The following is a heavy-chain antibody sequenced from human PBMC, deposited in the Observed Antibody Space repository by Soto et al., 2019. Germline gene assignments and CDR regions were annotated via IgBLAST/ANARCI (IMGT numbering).Heavy chain of an antibody. V-gene: IGHV3-74*01. CDR3: ARALTYYYDIDY. D-gene: IGHD3-22*01. CDR1: GFTFSSYW. J-gene: IGHJ4*02. Sequence: GSLRLSCAASGFTFSSYWIHWVRQAPGKGLVWVSRINSDGSRTTYADSVKGRFTISRDNAKNMLHLQMNSLRAEDTAVYYCARALTYYYDIDYWGQGTLVTVSS. CDR2: INSDGSRT.